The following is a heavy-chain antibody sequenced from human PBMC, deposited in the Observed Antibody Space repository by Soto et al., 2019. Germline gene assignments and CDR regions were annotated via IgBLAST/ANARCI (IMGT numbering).Heavy chain of an antibody. V-gene: IGHV4-59*01. D-gene: IGHD3-10*01. J-gene: IGHJ4*02. CDR2: IYYSGST. CDR3: ARVPRGGQYYFDY. Sequence: SETLSLTCTVSGGSISSYYWSWIRQPPGKGLEWIGYIYYSGSTNYNPSLKSRVTISVDTSKNQFSLKLSSVTAADTAVYYCARVPRGGQYYFDYWGQGTLVTVSS. CDR1: GGSISSYY.